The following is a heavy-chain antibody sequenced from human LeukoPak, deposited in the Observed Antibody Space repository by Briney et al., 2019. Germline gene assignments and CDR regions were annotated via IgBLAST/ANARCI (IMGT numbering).Heavy chain of an antibody. CDR3: ARHQYSGGWSYAFDI. D-gene: IGHD6-19*01. V-gene: IGHV5-51*01. Sequence: GESLKISCKSSGYSFTTYWIAWVRQMPGKGLEWMGIIYPGDSDTTYSPSFQGQVTISADKSTNTAYLQWSSLKASDTAMYYCARHQYSGGWSYAFDIWGQGTMVTVSS. CDR1: GYSFTTYW. J-gene: IGHJ3*02. CDR2: IYPGDSDT.